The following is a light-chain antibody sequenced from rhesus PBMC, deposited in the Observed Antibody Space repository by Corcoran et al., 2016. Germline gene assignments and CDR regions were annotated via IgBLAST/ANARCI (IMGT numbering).Light chain of an antibody. CDR3: MQGTQLPFT. CDR1: QSLLLSDGYTY. J-gene: IGKJ3*01. Sequence: DIVMTQTPLSLPVTPGEPASISCRSSQSLLLSDGYTYLDWYLQKPGQSPRLLFYLGSNRASGVPDRLSGSGSGTDFTLKSSRGEDEDVGVYYCMQGTQLPFTFGPGTKLDIK. CDR2: LGS. V-gene: IGKV2-78*01.